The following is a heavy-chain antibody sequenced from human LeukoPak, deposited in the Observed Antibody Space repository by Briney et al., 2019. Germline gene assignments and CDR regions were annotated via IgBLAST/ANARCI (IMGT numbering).Heavy chain of an antibody. Sequence: PGGSLRLSCAASGFTFSDYYMSWIRQAPGKGLEWVSYISSSGSTIYYADSVKGRFTISRDNSKNTLYLQMNSLRAEDTAVYYCAKSPPTYYYDSSGYYLDYWGQGTLVTVSS. V-gene: IGHV3-11*01. D-gene: IGHD3-22*01. J-gene: IGHJ4*02. CDR2: ISSSGSTI. CDR3: AKSPPTYYYDSSGYYLDY. CDR1: GFTFSDYY.